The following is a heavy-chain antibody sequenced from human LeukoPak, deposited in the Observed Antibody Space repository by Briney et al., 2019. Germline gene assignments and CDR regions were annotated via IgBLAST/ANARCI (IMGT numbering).Heavy chain of an antibody. D-gene: IGHD6-13*01. V-gene: IGHV4-61*01. CDR1: GGSFSSGSYY. J-gene: IGHJ4*02. CDR3: VRLIQPLVYPTFDY. Sequence: SETLSLTCTVSGGSFSSGSYYWSWIRQPPGKGLEWIGYIYYSGSTNYNPSLKSRVTISVDTSKNQFSLKLSSVTAADTAVYYCVRLIQPLVYPTFDYWGQGTLVTVSS. CDR2: IYYSGST.